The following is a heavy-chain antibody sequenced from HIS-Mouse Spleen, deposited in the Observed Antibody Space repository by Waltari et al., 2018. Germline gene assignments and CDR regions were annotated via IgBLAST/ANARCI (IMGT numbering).Heavy chain of an antibody. CDR1: GGTIRSSSYY. Sequence: QLQLQESGPGLVKPSATLSLTCTVPGGTIRSSSYYWGWLRQPPGKGLEWIGSSYYSGSTYYNPSLKSRVTISVDTSKNQFSLKLSSVTAADTAVYYCAREIPYSSSWYDWYFDLWGRGTLVTVSS. CDR3: AREIPYSSSWYDWYFDL. D-gene: IGHD6-13*01. J-gene: IGHJ2*01. V-gene: IGHV4-39*07. CDR2: SYYSGST.